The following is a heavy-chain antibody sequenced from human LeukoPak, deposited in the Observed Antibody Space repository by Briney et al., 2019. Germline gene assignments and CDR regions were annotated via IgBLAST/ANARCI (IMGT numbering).Heavy chain of an antibody. V-gene: IGHV3-30*04. Sequence: GRSLRLSCAASGFTFSSYAMHWVRQAPGKGLEWVAVISYDGRNKYYADSVKGRFTISRDNSKNTLYLQMNSLRAEDTAVYYCARDPGGPDYYFDYWGQGTLVTVSS. CDR1: GFTFSSYA. J-gene: IGHJ4*02. CDR2: ISYDGRNK. D-gene: IGHD4-23*01. CDR3: ARDPGGPDYYFDY.